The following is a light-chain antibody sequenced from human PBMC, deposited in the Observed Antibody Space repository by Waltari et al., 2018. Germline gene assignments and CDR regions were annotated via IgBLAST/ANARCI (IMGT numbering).Light chain of an antibody. J-gene: IGKJ1*01. Sequence: DLQMTQSPSSLSAYVGDRVTITCRASQTIDRYLNWYHQKPGKAPKLLIYAASTLQSGVPSRFSGSGSGTDFTLTIIGLQPEDFATYFCQQSYRSPWTFGQGTRVDIK. CDR1: QTIDRY. CDR2: AAS. V-gene: IGKV1-39*01. CDR3: QQSYRSPWT.